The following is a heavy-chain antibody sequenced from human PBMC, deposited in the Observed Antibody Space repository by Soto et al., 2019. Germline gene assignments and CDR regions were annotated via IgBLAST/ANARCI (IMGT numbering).Heavy chain of an antibody. Sequence: SETLSLTCTVSGGSISSYYWSWIRQPAGKGLEWIGRIYTSGSTNYNPSLKSRVTMSVDTSKNQFSLKLSSVTAADTAVYYCARDEYSSSFLSDWFDPCGQGTLVTVSS. CDR2: IYTSGST. V-gene: IGHV4-4*07. J-gene: IGHJ5*02. CDR1: GGSISSYY. D-gene: IGHD6-13*01. CDR3: ARDEYSSSFLSDWFDP.